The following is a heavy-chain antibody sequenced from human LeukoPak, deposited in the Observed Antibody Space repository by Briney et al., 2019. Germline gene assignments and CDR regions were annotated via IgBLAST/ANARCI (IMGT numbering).Heavy chain of an antibody. J-gene: IGHJ6*03. CDR2: ISSSGGYI. D-gene: IGHD3/OR15-3a*01. Sequence: GGSLRLSCAAPGFTFSSYTMNWVRQAPGKGLEWVSSISSSGGYIYYADSVKGRFTISRGNAKNSLYLQMNSLRAEDTAVYYCARAPAEFALVITDYYFYMDVWGKGTTVTVSS. V-gene: IGHV3-21*06. CDR1: GFTFSSYT. CDR3: ARAPAEFALVITDYYFYMDV.